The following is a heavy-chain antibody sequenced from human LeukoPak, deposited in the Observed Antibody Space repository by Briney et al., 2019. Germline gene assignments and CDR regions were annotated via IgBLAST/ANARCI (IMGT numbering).Heavy chain of an antibody. D-gene: IGHD6-6*01. CDR2: ISWNGGST. CDR1: GFTFDDYT. CDR3: AKERGSSGYFDY. J-gene: IGHJ4*02. V-gene: IGHV3-43*01. Sequence: GGSLRLSCAASGFTFDDYTMHWVRQAPGKGLEWVSLISWNGGSTYYADSVKGRFTISRDNSKNSLYLQMNSLRTEDTALYYCAKERGSSGYFDYWGQGTLVTVSS.